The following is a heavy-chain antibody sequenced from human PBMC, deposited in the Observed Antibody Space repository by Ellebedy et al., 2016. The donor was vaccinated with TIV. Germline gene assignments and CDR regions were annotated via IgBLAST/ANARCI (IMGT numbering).Heavy chain of an antibody. CDR3: ARDSQHDRPYWYFDL. D-gene: IGHD6-13*01. V-gene: IGHV3-7*01. Sequence: GESLKISCTASGFMFGSYWMNWVRQAPGKGLEWVASIKRDGTEKDYGESVKGRFTISRDNAKNSLFLQMSSLGAEDTALYYCARDSQHDRPYWYFDLWGRGTLVTVSS. CDR2: IKRDGTEK. CDR1: GFMFGSYW. J-gene: IGHJ2*01.